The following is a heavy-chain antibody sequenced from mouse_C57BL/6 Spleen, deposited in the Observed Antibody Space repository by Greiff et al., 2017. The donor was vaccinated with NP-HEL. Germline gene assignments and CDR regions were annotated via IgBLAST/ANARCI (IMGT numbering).Heavy chain of an antibody. V-gene: IGHV1-42*01. D-gene: IGHD1-1*01. CDR2: INPSTGGT. CDR1: GYSFTGYY. J-gene: IGHJ2*01. Sequence: VQLQQSGPELVKPGASVKISCKASGYSFTGYYMNWVKQSPEKSLEWIGEINPSTGGTTYNQKFKAKATLTVDKSSSTAYMQLKSLTSEDSAVYYCAREDYGSSYVDYWGQGTTLTVSS. CDR3: AREDYGSSYVDY.